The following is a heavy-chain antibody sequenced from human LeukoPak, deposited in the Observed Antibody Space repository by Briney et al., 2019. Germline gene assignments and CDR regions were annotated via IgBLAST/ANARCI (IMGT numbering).Heavy chain of an antibody. Sequence: TSQTLSLTCAISGDSVSSNSAAWNCIRQSPSRGLECLGRTYYRSKWHNDYAVSVRSRMTINPDTSKNQFSLQLNSVTPEDTAVYYCARDGGESAALTAFDYWAQGTLVTVSS. CDR2: TYYRSKWHN. D-gene: IGHD4/OR15-4a*01. CDR1: GDSVSSNSAA. J-gene: IGHJ4*02. V-gene: IGHV6-1*01. CDR3: ARDGGESAALTAFDY.